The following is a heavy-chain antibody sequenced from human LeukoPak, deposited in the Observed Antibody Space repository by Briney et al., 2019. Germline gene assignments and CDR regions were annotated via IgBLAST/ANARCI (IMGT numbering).Heavy chain of an antibody. V-gene: IGHV3-49*04. CDR2: IRSKAYGGTT. J-gene: IGHJ4*02. Sequence: GGSLRLSCTASGFTFGDCAMSWVRQAPGKGLEWVGFIRSKAYGGTTEYAASVKGRFTISRDDSKSIAYLQMNSLKTEDTAVYYCTRLVGGGPFDYWGQGTLVTVSS. D-gene: IGHD2-15*01. CDR1: GFTFGDCA. CDR3: TRLVGGGPFDY.